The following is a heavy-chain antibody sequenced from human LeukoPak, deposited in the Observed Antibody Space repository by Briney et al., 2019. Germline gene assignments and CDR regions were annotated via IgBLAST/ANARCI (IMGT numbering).Heavy chain of an antibody. CDR2: IYYSGST. D-gene: IGHD6-13*01. J-gene: IGHJ3*02. CDR3: ASPNLYSSSWYEAFDI. V-gene: IGHV4-59*08. CDR1: SGSISSFY. Sequence: SETLSLTCTVSSGSISSFYWSWIRQPPGKGLEWIGYIYYSGSTDYNPSLKSRVTISVDTSKNQFSLKLSSVTAADTAVYYCASPNLYSSSWYEAFDIWGQGTMVTVSS.